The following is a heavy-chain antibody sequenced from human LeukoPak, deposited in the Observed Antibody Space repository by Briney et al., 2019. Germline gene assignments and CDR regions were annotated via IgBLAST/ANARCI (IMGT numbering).Heavy chain of an antibody. CDR2: VPYDGTSP. J-gene: IGHJ4*02. Sequence: GGSLRLSCAVSGFTFNSHHIHWVRQAPNKGLDWVAVVPYDGTSPLHAASVNGRFTISRDNSKNTLYLQMSSLRAEDTAVYYCAKGGLYYDSREWGQGTLVTVSS. CDR3: AKGGLYYDSRE. D-gene: IGHD3-22*01. CDR1: GFTFNSHH. V-gene: IGHV3-30*18.